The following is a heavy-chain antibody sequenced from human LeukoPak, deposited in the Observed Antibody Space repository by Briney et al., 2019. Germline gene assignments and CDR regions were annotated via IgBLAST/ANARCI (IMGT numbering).Heavy chain of an antibody. CDR2: IKQDGSEK. J-gene: IGHJ3*02. CDR3: ARDFFSGWYDHDAFDI. V-gene: IGHV3-7*01. D-gene: IGHD6-19*01. CDR1: GFTFSSYW. Sequence: PGGSLRLSCAASGFTFSSYWIYWVRQAPGKGLEWVANIKQDGSEKYYVDSVKGRFTISRDNAKNSLYLQMNSLRAEDTAVYYCARDFFSGWYDHDAFDIWGQGTMVTVSS.